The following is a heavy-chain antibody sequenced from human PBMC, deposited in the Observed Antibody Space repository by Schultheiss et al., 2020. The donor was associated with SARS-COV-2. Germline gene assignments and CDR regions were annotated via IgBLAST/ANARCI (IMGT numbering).Heavy chain of an antibody. J-gene: IGHJ6*02. CDR1: GGSISSYY. D-gene: IGHD3-10*01. V-gene: IGHV4-59*08. Sequence: SQTLSLTCTVSGGSISSYYWSWIRQPPGKGLEWIGYIYYSGSTNYNPSLKSRVTISVDTSKNQLYLRLDSVTAADTAVYFCARYKGELLWFGESPNYHYYGMDVWGQGTTVTVSS. CDR3: ARYKGELLWFGESPNYHYYGMDV. CDR2: IYYSGST.